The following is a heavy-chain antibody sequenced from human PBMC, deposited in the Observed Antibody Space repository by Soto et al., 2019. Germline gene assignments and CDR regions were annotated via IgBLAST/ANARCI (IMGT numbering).Heavy chain of an antibody. CDR1: GDSLCSDNW. J-gene: IGHJ4*02. CDR3: ATESGSTYGYFDH. D-gene: IGHD5-18*01. Sequence: PSETLSLTYAVSGDSLCSDNWWTCIRQSPRKGLXWIXXIXXSXXXXXNXXLKTRLSMSVDRSKNQFTLRPTSVTAADTAVYFCATESGSTYGYFDHWGQGTQVTASS. CDR2: IXXSXXX. V-gene: IGHV4-30-4*08.